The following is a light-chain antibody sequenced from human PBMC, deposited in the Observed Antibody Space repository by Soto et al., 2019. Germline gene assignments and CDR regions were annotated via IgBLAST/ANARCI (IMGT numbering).Light chain of an antibody. V-gene: IGLV2-11*01. J-gene: IGLJ2*01. CDR3: CSYAGSYTLVV. CDR1: SSDVGGYDY. Sequence: QSALTQPRSMSGSPGQSVTISCTGTSSDVGGYDYVSWYQQHPGKAPKLMIYDVSKRPSGVPDRFSGSKSGNTASLTISGLQAEDEAEYYCCSYAGSYTLVVFGGGTKLTV. CDR2: DVS.